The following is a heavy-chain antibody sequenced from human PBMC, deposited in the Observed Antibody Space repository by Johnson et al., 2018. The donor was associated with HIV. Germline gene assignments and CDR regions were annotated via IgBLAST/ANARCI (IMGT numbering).Heavy chain of an antibody. J-gene: IGHJ3*02. D-gene: IGHD6-13*01. CDR1: GFTFSSYA. CDR3: ARGLGAAAGAFDI. V-gene: IGHV3-30-3*01. CDR2: ISYDGSNK. Sequence: VQLVESGGGVVQPGRSLRLSCAASGFTFSSYAMHWVRQAPGKGLEWVAVISYDGSNKYYADSVKGRFTISRDNSKNTLYLQMNSLRAEDTAVYYWARGLGAAAGAFDIWGQGTMVTVSS.